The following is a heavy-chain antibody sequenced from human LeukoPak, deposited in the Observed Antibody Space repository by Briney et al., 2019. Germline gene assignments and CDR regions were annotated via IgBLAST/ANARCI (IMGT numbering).Heavy chain of an antibody. D-gene: IGHD3-16*01. J-gene: IGHJ4*02. V-gene: IGHV1-8*01. CDR3: ARVLGTWDRNYFDY. CDR2: MNPNSGNT. CDR1: GYTFTSYD. Sequence: ASVKVSCKASGYTFTSYDINWVRQATGQGLEWMGWMNPNSGNTGYAQKFQGRVTMTRNTSISTAYMELSSLRSEDTAVYYCARVLGTWDRNYFDYWGQGTLVTVSS.